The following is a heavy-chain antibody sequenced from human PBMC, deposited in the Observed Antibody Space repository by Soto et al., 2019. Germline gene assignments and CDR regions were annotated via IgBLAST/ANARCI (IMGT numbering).Heavy chain of an antibody. Sequence: QVQLVQSGAEVKKPGSSVKVSCKASGGTFSSYTISWVRQAPGQGLEWMGRIIPILGIANYAQKFQGRVTITADKSTSTSYLDVSSLRSEDRAVHYCAGLFGARPFNYWGQGPLFNFSS. V-gene: IGHV1-69*02. D-gene: IGHD2-21*01. J-gene: IGHJ4*02. CDR1: GGTFSSYT. CDR2: IIPILGIA. CDR3: AGLFGARPFNY.